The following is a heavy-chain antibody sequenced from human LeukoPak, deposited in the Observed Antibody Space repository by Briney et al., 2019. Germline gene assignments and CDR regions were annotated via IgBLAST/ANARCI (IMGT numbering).Heavy chain of an antibody. J-gene: IGHJ3*02. CDR3: ARDKSRTYGSADAFDI. CDR1: GGSFSGYY. D-gene: IGHD3-10*01. V-gene: IGHV4-4*07. Sequence: PSETLSLTCAVYGGSFSGYYWSWIRQPAGKGLEWIGRIYTSGSTNYNPSLKSRVTMSVDTSKKQFSLKLSSVTAADTAVYYCARDKSRTYGSADAFDIWGQGTMVTVSS. CDR2: IYTSGST.